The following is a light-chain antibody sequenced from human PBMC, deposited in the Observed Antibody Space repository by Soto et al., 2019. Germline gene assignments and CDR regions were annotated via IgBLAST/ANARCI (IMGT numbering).Light chain of an antibody. V-gene: IGKV3-20*01. CDR3: QQYGSSRWT. CDR2: GAS. J-gene: IGKJ1*01. CDR1: QSVSSSY. Sequence: EIVLTQSPGTLSLSPGERATLSCRASQSVSSSYLAWYQQKPGQAPRLLIYGASSRATGIPDRFSGSGSGTDFTLTISXLEPEDFAVYYCQQYGSSRWTFGQGTKV.